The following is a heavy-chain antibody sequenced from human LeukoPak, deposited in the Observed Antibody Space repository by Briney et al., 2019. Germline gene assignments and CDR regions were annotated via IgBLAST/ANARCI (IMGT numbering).Heavy chain of an antibody. J-gene: IGHJ4*02. CDR3: ARQGSGVGGYCFDY. CDR1: GYSISSGYY. V-gene: IGHV4-38-2*01. Sequence: SETLSLTCAVSGYSISSGYYWGWIRPPPGKGLEWIGSIYHSGSTYYNPSLKSRVTISVDTSKNQFSLKLSSVTAADTAVYYCARQGSGVGGYCFDYWGQGTLVTVSS. D-gene: IGHD2-15*01. CDR2: IYHSGST.